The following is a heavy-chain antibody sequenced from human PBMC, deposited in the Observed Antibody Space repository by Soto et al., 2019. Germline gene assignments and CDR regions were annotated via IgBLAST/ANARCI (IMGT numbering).Heavy chain of an antibody. V-gene: IGHV4-34*01. CDR3: ARVRPSDYQLLPNWFDP. CDR2: INHSGST. CDR1: GGSFSGYY. J-gene: IGHJ5*02. Sequence: TLSLTCAVYGGSFSGYYWSWIRQPPGKGLEWIGEINHSGSTNYNPSLKSRVTISVDTSKNQFSLELSSVTAADTAVYYCARVRPSDYQLLPNWFDPWGQGTLVTVSS. D-gene: IGHD2-2*01.